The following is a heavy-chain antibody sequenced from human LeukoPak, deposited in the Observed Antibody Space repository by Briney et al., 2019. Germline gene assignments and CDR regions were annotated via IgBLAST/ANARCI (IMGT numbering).Heavy chain of an antibody. Sequence: GGSLRLSCAASGFTFSSYAMSWVRQAPGKGLEWVSAISGSGGSTYYADSVKGRFTISRDNSKNTLYLQMNSLRAEDTAVYYCAKEPISSGWWGGLYYFDFWGQGTLVTVSS. D-gene: IGHD6-19*01. CDR1: GFTFSSYA. CDR2: ISGSGGST. CDR3: AKEPISSGWWGGLYYFDF. V-gene: IGHV3-23*01. J-gene: IGHJ4*02.